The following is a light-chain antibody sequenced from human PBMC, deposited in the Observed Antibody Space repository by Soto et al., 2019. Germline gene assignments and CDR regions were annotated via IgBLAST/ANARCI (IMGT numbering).Light chain of an antibody. J-gene: IGKJ4*01. CDR2: GAS. Sequence: EIVLTQSPGTLSLSPGERATLSCRASQSVSSSYFAWYQQKPGQAPRLLIYGASSRATGIPDRFSGSGSGTDFTLTISRLEPEDLAVYYCQQYGSSPPTTFGGGTKVEIK. V-gene: IGKV3-20*01. CDR3: QQYGSSPPTT. CDR1: QSVSSSY.